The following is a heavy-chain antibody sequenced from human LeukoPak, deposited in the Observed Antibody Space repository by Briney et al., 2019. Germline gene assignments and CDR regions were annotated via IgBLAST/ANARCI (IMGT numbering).Heavy chain of an antibody. CDR1: GFTFSGSA. CDR3: TRVGATFLDY. J-gene: IGHJ4*02. V-gene: IGHV3-73*01. CDR2: IRSKANSYAT. D-gene: IGHD1-26*01. Sequence: GGSLRLSXAASGFTFSGSAMHWVRQASGKGLEWVRRIRSKANSYATAYAASVKGRFTISRDDSKNTAYLQMNSLKTEDTAVYYCTRVGATFLDYWGQGTLVTVSS.